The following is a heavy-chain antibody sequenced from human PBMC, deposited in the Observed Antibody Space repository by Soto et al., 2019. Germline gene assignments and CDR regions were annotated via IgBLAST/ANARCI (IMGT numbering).Heavy chain of an antibody. CDR1: GFTFSSYA. CDR2: ISGSGGSA. V-gene: IGHV3-23*01. CDR3: SYSRGWTYRENNQFGY. J-gene: IGHJ4*02. Sequence: EVQLLESGGGLVQPGGSLRLSCAASGFTFSSYAMNWVRQAPGKGLEWVSAISGSGGSAVYADSVKGRFTISRDNSKNTLYLQMDGLRAEDTAVYFCSYSRGWTYRENNQFGYWGQGTLVTVSS. D-gene: IGHD6-19*01.